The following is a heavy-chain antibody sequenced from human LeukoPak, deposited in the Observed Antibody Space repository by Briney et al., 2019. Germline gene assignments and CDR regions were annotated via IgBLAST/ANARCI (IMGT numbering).Heavy chain of an antibody. CDR2: INSDGSST. D-gene: IGHD6-19*01. CDR1: GFTFSVYW. CDR3: ARGKAVAGTFSWFDP. V-gene: IGHV3-74*01. J-gene: IGHJ5*02. Sequence: PGGSLRLPCAASGFTFSVYWMHWVRHAPGRGLVWVSLINSDGSSTRYADSVKGRFTISRDNAKNTLYLQMNSLRAEDTAVYYCARGKAVAGTFSWFDPWGQGTLVTVSS.